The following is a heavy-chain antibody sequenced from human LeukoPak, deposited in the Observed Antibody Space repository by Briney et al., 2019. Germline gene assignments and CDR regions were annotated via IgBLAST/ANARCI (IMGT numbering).Heavy chain of an antibody. J-gene: IGHJ1*01. V-gene: IGHV5-51*01. CDR1: GYSFTSYW. CDR2: IYPGDSDT. Sequence: RGESLKISCKGSGYSFTSYWIGWVRQMPGKGLEWMGIIYPGDSDTRYSPSFQGQVTISADKSISTAYLQWSSLKASDTAMYYCASFYYYDSSGYYWPYFQHWGQGTLVTVSS. D-gene: IGHD3-22*01. CDR3: ASFYYYDSSGYYWPYFQH.